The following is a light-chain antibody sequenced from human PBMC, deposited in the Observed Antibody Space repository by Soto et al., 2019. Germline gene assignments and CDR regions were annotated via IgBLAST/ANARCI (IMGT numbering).Light chain of an antibody. CDR2: GAS. V-gene: IGKV3-20*01. J-gene: IGKJ4*01. Sequence: EIVLTQSPGTLSLSPGERATLSCRASQSVTSSYFAWYQQKPGQAPRLLISGASGRATGIPERFSGSGPGTDFTLTISRLAPEDFAGYYCQRYSSSRLTFGGGTKVEIK. CDR1: QSVTSSY. CDR3: QRYSSSRLT.